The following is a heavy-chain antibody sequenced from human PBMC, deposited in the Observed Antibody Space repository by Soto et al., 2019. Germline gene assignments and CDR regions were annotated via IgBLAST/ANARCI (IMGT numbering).Heavy chain of an antibody. Sequence: QVQLVQSGAEVKKPGSSVKVSCKASGGTFSSYAISWVRQAPGQGLEWMGGIIPIFGTANYAQKFQGRVTITADKSTSTAYMELISLRSEDTAVYYCARVGNYYDSSGYPTGYFDLWGRGTLVTVSS. V-gene: IGHV1-69*06. J-gene: IGHJ2*01. CDR3: ARVGNYYDSSGYPTGYFDL. CDR2: IIPIFGTA. CDR1: GGTFSSYA. D-gene: IGHD3-22*01.